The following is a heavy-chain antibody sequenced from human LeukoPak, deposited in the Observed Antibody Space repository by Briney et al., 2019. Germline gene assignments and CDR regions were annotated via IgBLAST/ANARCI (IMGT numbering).Heavy chain of an antibody. V-gene: IGHV4-31*03. Sequence: SQTLSLTCIVSGGSISSGGYYWSWIRQHPGKGLEWVGYIYYSGSTYYNPSLKSRVTISVDTSKNQFSLKLSSVTAADTAVYYXXRVRDGYNSDYWGQGTLVTVSS. CDR3: XRVRDGYNSDY. CDR1: GGSISSGGYY. J-gene: IGHJ4*02. D-gene: IGHD5-24*01. CDR2: IYYSGST.